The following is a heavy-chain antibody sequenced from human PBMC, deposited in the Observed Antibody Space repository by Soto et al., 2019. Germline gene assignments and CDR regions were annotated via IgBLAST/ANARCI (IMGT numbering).Heavy chain of an antibody. CDR2: FVPMSGTA. CDR1: GGTFSSYA. Sequence: QVQLVQSGAEVRKPGSSVKVSCKASGGTFSSYAFSWVRLAPGHGLEWMGGFVPMSGTANYAQKFQGRLTITADESTRTVYLALSSLRSEDTAVYYCSRGVVGATDFDYWGQGTLVTVSS. D-gene: IGHD1-26*01. CDR3: SRGVVGATDFDY. V-gene: IGHV1-69*01. J-gene: IGHJ4*02.